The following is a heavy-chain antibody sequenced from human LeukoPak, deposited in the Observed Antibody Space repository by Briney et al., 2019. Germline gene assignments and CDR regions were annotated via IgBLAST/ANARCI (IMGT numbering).Heavy chain of an antibody. CDR1: GDSVSSNSAA. CDR3: ARFSVVPAAVDY. Sequence: SQTLSLTCAISGDSVSSNSAAWNWIRQSPPRGLERLGRTYYRSKWYNDYAVSVKSRITINPDTSKNQFSLQLNSVTPEDTAVYYCARFSVVPAAVDYWGRGTLVTVSS. CDR2: TYYRSKWYN. V-gene: IGHV6-1*01. D-gene: IGHD2-2*01. J-gene: IGHJ4*02.